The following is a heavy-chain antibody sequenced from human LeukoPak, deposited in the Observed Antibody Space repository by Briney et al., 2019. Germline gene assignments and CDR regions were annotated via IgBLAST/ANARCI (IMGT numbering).Heavy chain of an antibody. J-gene: IGHJ6*03. Sequence: SETLSLTCTVSGGSISSSHYYWGWIRQPPGKGLEWIGEINHSGSTNYNPSLKSRVTISVDTSKNQFSLKLSSVTAADTAVYYCARGVVVVAARAPSAYYYYYYMDVWGKGTTVTVSS. D-gene: IGHD2-15*01. CDR2: INHSGST. CDR1: GGSISSSHYY. V-gene: IGHV4-39*07. CDR3: ARGVVVVAARAPSAYYYYYYMDV.